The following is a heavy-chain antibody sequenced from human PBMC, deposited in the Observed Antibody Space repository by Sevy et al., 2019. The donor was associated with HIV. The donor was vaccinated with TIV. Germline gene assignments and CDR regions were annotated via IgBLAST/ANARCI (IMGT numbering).Heavy chain of an antibody. D-gene: IGHD4-4*01. CDR1: EFTLSSYS. Sequence: GGSLRLSCVASEFTLSSYSMNWVRQAPGKGLEWISSISSSSAAIYYADSVKGRFTISRDNAKNSLYLQMNSLRAEDTAVYYCARGRDDYSNYFDYWGQGTLVTVSS. CDR3: ARGRDDYSNYFDY. V-gene: IGHV3-21*01. J-gene: IGHJ4*02. CDR2: ISSSSAAI.